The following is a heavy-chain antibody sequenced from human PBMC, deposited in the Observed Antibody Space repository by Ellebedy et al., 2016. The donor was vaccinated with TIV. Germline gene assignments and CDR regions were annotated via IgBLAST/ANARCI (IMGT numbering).Heavy chain of an antibody. J-gene: IGHJ5*02. CDR3: ARDLGALGKTTP. Sequence: GGSLRLXCAASGFTFSSYSMNWVRQAPGKGLEWVSYISSSSSTIYYADSVKGRFTISRDNAKNSLYLQMNSLRAEDTAVYYCARDLGALGKTTPWGQGTLVTVSS. V-gene: IGHV3-48*04. CDR2: ISSSSSTI. D-gene: IGHD4-17*01. CDR1: GFTFSSYS.